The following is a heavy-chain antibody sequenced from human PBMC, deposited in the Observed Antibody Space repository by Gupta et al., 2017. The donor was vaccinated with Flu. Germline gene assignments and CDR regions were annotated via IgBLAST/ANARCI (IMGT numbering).Heavy chain of an antibody. J-gene: IGHJ5*02. CDR2: IRSRRFGGTP. V-gene: IGHV3-49*03. D-gene: IGHD1-7*01. Sequence: EVQLVESGGGLAQPGRYLRLSCTASGFEFRDYAISWIRQAPGKGLEWVGFIRSRRFGGTPDYAASVRDRFTISRDDSKGIAYLQMNSLKIEDTAVYFCSRDLAVISTIGGTNWFDPRGQGALVTVSS. CDR3: SRDLAVISTIGGTNWFDP. CDR1: GFEFRDYA.